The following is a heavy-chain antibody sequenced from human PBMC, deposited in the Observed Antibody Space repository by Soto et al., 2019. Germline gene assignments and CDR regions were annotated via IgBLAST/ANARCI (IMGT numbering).Heavy chain of an antibody. D-gene: IGHD5-18*01. Sequence: EVQLVESGGGVVQPGRSLRLSCAASGFIFNDYAMHWVRQAPGKGLEWVAGISWNSGSLFYGGSVKGRFTISRDNAKNSLALLMNGLRAEDTALYYCTNGAQSAILPAYDDFWGQGTLVTVSS. V-gene: IGHV3-9*01. CDR2: ISWNSGSL. J-gene: IGHJ4*02. CDR3: TNGAQSAILPAYDDF. CDR1: GFIFNDYA.